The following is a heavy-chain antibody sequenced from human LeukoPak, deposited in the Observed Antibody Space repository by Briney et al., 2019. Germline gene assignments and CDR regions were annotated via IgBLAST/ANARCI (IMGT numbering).Heavy chain of an antibody. CDR1: GYTFTGYY. CDR2: INANSGGT. V-gene: IGHV1-2*02. D-gene: IGHD4-23*01. CDR3: ARDGHGGNSFDY. J-gene: IGHJ4*02. Sequence: ASVKVSCKACGYTFTGYYMYWVRQAPGQGLEWMGWINANSGGTDYAQKFQDRVTMTRDTSISTAYMELSRLRSDDTAVYYCARDGHGGNSFDYWGQGTLVTVSS.